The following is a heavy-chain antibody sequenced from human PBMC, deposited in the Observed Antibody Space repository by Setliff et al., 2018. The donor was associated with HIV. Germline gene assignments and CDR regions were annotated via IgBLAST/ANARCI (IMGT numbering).Heavy chain of an antibody. CDR2: INHSGST. CDR1: GGSLSGYH. Sequence: SSETLSLTCAVYGGSLSGYHWSWIRQSPEKGLEWIGEINHSGSTNYNPSLKSRVTMSVDTSKDQFSLKLSSVTAADTAVYYCAREGVNFWTPPGWFDPWGQGTLVTVSS. D-gene: IGHD3-3*01. J-gene: IGHJ5*02. CDR3: AREGVNFWTPPGWFDP. V-gene: IGHV4-34*01.